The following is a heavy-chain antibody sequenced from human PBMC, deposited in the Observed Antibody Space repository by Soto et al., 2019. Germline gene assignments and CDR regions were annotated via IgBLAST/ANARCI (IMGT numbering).Heavy chain of an antibody. J-gene: IGHJ6*02. Sequence: ASVPVSCKASRGTFSSYAFSWVRQAPARGLEWMGGIIPIFGTANYAQKFQGRVTITADESTSTAYMELSSLRSEDMAVYYCARVRAADYYGSGSYSYGMDVWGQGTTVTVSS. CDR3: ARVRAADYYGSGSYSYGMDV. CDR1: RGTFSSYA. D-gene: IGHD3-10*01. CDR2: IIPIFGTA. V-gene: IGHV1-69*13.